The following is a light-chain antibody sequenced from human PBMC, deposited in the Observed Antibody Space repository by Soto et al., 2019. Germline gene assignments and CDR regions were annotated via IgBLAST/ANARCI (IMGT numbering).Light chain of an antibody. J-gene: IGKJ5*01. CDR2: DAS. CDR1: QSVSSY. CDR3: QQRSNWPRSIT. V-gene: IGKV3-11*01. Sequence: EIVLTQSPATLSLSPGERATLSCRASQSVSSYLAWYQQKPGQAPRLLIYDASNSATGIPARFSGSGSGTDFTLTISRLEPEDFAVYYWQQRSNWPRSITFGQGTRLEIK.